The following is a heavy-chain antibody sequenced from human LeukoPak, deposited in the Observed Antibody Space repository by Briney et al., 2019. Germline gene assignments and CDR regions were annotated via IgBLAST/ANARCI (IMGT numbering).Heavy chain of an antibody. J-gene: IGHJ4*02. CDR2: INHSGST. V-gene: IGHV4-39*07. CDR3: ARGKKRGYSGSFFDY. CDR1: GGSISSSYYY. D-gene: IGHD5-12*01. Sequence: PSETLSLTCTVSGGSISSSYYYWGWIRQPPGKGLEWIGEINHSGSTNYNPSLKSRVTISVDTSKNQFSLKLSSVTAADTAVYYCARGKKRGYSGSFFDYWGQGTLVTVSS.